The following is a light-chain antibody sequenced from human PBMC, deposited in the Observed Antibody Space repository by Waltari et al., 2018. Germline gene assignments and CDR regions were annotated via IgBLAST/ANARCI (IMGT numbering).Light chain of an antibody. J-gene: IGLJ2*01. CDR1: SNDVGGYNS. CDR2: DVR. CDR3: SSPSSNDVVL. Sequence: QSALTQPASVSGSPGQSVTIFCAGTSNDVGGYNSVSWYQEHPGQAPRVIIYDVRDRPSGVSDRFSGYKSGNTASLTISRLQAEDEAEYYCSSPSSNDVVLFGGGAKLTVL. V-gene: IGLV2-14*01.